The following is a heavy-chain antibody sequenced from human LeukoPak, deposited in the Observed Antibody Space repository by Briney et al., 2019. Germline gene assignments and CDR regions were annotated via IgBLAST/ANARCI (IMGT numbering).Heavy chain of an antibody. D-gene: IGHD1-1*01. Sequence: ASVKVSCKASGYTFTGYYMHWVRQAPGQGLEWMGWINPNSGDTNYTQKFQGRVTMTRDTSISTAYMELSRLRSDDTAVYYCASRQLPYNFDYWGQGTLVTVFS. CDR2: INPNSGDT. V-gene: IGHV1-2*02. CDR1: GYTFTGYY. J-gene: IGHJ4*02. CDR3: ASRQLPYNFDY.